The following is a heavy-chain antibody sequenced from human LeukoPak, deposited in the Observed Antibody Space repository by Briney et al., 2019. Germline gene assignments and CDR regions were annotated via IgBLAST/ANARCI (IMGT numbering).Heavy chain of an antibody. CDR1: GGSISSYY. Sequence: SETLSLTCTVSGGSISSYYWSWIRQPAGKRLEWIGRIYTTVITNHNPSLTSRLTISVDKSKNQSSLKLSSVTAADTAVYYCARDRTSGVDYWGQGTLVTVSS. D-gene: IGHD2-8*01. V-gene: IGHV4-4*07. J-gene: IGHJ4*02. CDR2: IYTTVIT. CDR3: ARDRTSGVDY.